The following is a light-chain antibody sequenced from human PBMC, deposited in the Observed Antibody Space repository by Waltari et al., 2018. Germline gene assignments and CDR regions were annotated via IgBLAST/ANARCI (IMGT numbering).Light chain of an antibody. J-gene: IGKJ2*01. CDR2: WAS. CDR1: QSVFYSSNNKNY. V-gene: IGKV4-1*01. CDR3: QQYHSPPYT. Sequence: DIVMTQSPDSLAVSLGERATINCKSSQSVFYSSNNKNYLAWYQHKPGQPPKLLIHWASTRESGVPDRFSGCGSGTDFTLTISSLQAEDVAVYYCQQYHSPPYTFGQGTRLEIK.